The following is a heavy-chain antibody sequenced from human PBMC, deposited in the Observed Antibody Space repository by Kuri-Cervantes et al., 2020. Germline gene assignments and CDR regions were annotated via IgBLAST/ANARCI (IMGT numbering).Heavy chain of an antibody. Sequence: GESLKTSWAASGFTFSTYCMNWVRQAPGKGLEYVSYISSSSSAMFYGDSVKGRFTISRDNAKNSLFLQMNSLRDEDTAVYYCARDLDWAFDYWGQGTLVTVSS. CDR2: ISSSSSAM. J-gene: IGHJ4*02. V-gene: IGHV3-48*02. CDR3: ARDLDWAFDY. D-gene: IGHD3-3*01. CDR1: GFTFSTYC.